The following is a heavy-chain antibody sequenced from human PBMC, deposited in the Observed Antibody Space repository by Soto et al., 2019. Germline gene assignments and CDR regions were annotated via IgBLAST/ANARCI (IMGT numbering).Heavy chain of an antibody. CDR2: IYNSGTT. CDR1: GGSITRGGYY. Sequence: QVQLQESGPGLVKPSETLSLTCTVSGGSITRGGYYWSWIRQHPGKGLEWIGYIYNSGTTYYNPSRKSRVTISVDTSKTQFSLKLTSVTAADTAVYYCARDPAPWGQGTLVTVSS. J-gene: IGHJ5*02. V-gene: IGHV4-31*03. CDR3: ARDPAP.